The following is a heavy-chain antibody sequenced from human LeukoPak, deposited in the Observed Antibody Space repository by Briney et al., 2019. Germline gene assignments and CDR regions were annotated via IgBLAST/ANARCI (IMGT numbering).Heavy chain of an antibody. D-gene: IGHD3-10*01. J-gene: IGHJ5*02. CDR2: ISAYNGNT. V-gene: IGHV1-18*01. CDR3: ARDGYGSGSYYNWFDP. Sequence: GASVKVSCKASGYTFTTYGISWVRQAPGQGLEWMGWISAYNGNTNYAQKLQGRVTMTRDTSTSTVYMELSSLRSEDTAVYYCARDGYGSGSYYNWFDPWGQGTLVTVSS. CDR1: GYTFTTYG.